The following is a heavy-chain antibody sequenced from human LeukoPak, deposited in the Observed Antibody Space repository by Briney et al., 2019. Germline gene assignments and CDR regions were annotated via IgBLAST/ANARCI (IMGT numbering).Heavy chain of an antibody. D-gene: IGHD2-2*01. CDR3: ARDPPYQLLFSKDTDYYYGMDV. Sequence: GGSLRLSCAASGFTFSSYSMNWVRQAPGKGLEWVSYISSSSSTIYCADSVKGRFTISRDNAENSLYLQMNSLRDEDTAVYYCARDPPYQLLFSKDTDYYYGMDVWGQGTTVTVSS. CDR1: GFTFSSYS. V-gene: IGHV3-48*02. J-gene: IGHJ6*02. CDR2: ISSSSSTI.